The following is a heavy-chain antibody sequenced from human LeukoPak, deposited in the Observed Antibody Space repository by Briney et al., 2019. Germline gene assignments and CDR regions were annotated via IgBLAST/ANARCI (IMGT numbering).Heavy chain of an antibody. CDR1: GFTFSSYG. V-gene: IGHV3-30*02. D-gene: IGHD5-18*01. CDR3: ANVPYSYGYSPMVS. Sequence: GGSLRLSCAASGFTFSSYGMHWVRQAPGKGLEWVAFIRYDGSNKYYADSVKGRFTISRDNSKNTLCLQMNSLRAEDTAVYYCANVPYSYGYSPMVSWGQGTLVTVSS. CDR2: IRYDGSNK. J-gene: IGHJ5*02.